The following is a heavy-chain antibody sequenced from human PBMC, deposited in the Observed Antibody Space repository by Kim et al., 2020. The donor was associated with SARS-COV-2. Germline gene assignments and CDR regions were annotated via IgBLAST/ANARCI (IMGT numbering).Heavy chain of an antibody. CDR2: GT. CDR3: ARGQIAPFDY. J-gene: IGHJ4*02. Sequence: GTNYAQKFQGRVTMTRDTSITTAYMELSSLRSDDTAMYYCARGQIAPFDYWGQGTLVTVSS. V-gene: IGHV1-2*02.